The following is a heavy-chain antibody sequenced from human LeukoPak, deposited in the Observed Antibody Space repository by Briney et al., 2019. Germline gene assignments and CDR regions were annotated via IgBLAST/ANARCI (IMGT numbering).Heavy chain of an antibody. D-gene: IGHD3-10*01. CDR1: GYTFTGYY. CDR2: INPNSGGT. Sequence: GASVKVSCKASGYTFTGYYMHWVRQAPGQGLEWMGRINPNSGGTNHAQKFQGRVTMTRGTSISTAYMELSRLRSDDTAVYYCASINYYGSGSSNMDVWGKGTTVTVSS. V-gene: IGHV1-2*06. CDR3: ASINYYGSGSSNMDV. J-gene: IGHJ6*03.